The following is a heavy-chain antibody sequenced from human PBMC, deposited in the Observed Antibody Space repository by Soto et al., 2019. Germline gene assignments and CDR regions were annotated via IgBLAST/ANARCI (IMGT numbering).Heavy chain of an antibody. CDR2: ISSSSSYI. CDR3: AREGYDDGWGKDYYGMDV. D-gene: IGHD3-16*01. Sequence: PGGSLRLSCAASGFTFSSYSMNWVRQAPGKGLEWVSSISSSSSYIYYADSVKGRFTISRDNAKNSLYLQMNSLRAEDTAVYYCAREGYDDGWGKDYYGMDVWGQGTTVTVSS. J-gene: IGHJ6*02. CDR1: GFTFSSYS. V-gene: IGHV3-21*01.